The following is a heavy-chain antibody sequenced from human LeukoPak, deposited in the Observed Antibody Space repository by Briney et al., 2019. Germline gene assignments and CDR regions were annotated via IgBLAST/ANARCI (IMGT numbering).Heavy chain of an antibody. J-gene: IGHJ4*02. V-gene: IGHV3-7*01. CDR2: IKHEGSEK. D-gene: IGHD3-16*01. CDR3: ARQPIYEAYFDF. Sequence: GGSLRLSCVASGFPFDRYWMSWVRQAPGKGLEWVANIKHEGSEKNFVDPVKGRFTISRDNAENSLFLQMNSLRADDTAVYFCARQPIYEAYFDFWGQGTLVTVSS. CDR1: GFPFDRYW.